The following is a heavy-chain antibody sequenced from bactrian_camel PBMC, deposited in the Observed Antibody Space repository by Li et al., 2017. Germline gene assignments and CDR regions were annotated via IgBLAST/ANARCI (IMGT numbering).Heavy chain of an antibody. CDR2: LDADGSE. V-gene: IGHV3S63*01. CDR1: GYTYTEHR. J-gene: IGHJ4*01. D-gene: IGHD5*01. Sequence: HVQLVESGGGSVQAGGSLRLSCVISGYTYTEHRMGWFRQAPGSEREGVAILDADGSEYYADVVKGRFTISRDNAKNILYLQMNDLKTEDTAAYYCARDEGWTTETPETKGTQVTVS.